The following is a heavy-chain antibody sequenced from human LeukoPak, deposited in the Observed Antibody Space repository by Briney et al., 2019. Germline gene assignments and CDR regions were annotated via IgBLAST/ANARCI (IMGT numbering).Heavy chain of an antibody. Sequence: SQTLSLTCTVSGGSISSGSYYWSWIRQPAGKGLEWIGRIYTSGSTNYNPSLKSRVTISVDTSKNQFSLKLSSVTAADTAVYYCARIDNCSRTSCYLNWFDPWGQGTLVTVSS. CDR1: GGSISSGSYY. J-gene: IGHJ5*02. D-gene: IGHD2-2*01. CDR2: IYTSGST. V-gene: IGHV4-61*02. CDR3: ARIDNCSRTSCYLNWFDP.